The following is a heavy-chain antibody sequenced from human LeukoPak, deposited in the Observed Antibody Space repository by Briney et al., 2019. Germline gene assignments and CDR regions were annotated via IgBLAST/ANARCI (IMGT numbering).Heavy chain of an antibody. Sequence: SETLSLTCTVSGGSISSSSYYWGWIRQPPGKGLEWIGSIYYSGSTYYNPSLKSRVTISVDTSKNQFSLKLSSVTAADTAVYYCARQASTYGLPLIFDYWGQGTLVTVSS. CDR1: GGSISSSSYY. J-gene: IGHJ4*02. CDR3: ARQASTYGLPLIFDY. V-gene: IGHV4-39*01. CDR2: IYYSGST. D-gene: IGHD5/OR15-5a*01.